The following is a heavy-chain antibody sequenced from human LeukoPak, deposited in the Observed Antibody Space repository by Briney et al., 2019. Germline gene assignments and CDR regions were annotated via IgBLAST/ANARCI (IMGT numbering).Heavy chain of an antibody. CDR2: IWYDGSNK. CDR1: GFTFSSYG. CDR3: ARGQIVVVPWYFDY. D-gene: IGHD2-2*01. V-gene: IGHV3-33*01. J-gene: IGHJ4*02. Sequence: GRSLRLSCAASGFTFSSYGMHWVRQAPGKGLEWVAVIWYDGSNKYYADSVKGRFTISRDNSKNTLYLQMNSLRAEDTAVYYCARGQIVVVPWYFDYWGQGTLVTVSS.